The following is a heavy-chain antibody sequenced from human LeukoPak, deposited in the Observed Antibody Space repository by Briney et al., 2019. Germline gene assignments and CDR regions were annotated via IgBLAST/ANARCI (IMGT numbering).Heavy chain of an antibody. CDR2: INHRGST. J-gene: IGHJ4*02. V-gene: IGHV4-34*01. CDR3: ARARGFGYSYGYYFDY. D-gene: IGHD5-18*01. CDR1: GGSFSGYY. Sequence: SETLSLTCAVYGGSFSGYYWSWIRQPPGKGLEWIGEINHRGSTNYNPSLKSRVTISVDTSKNQFSLKLSSMTAADTAVYYCARARGFGYSYGYYFDYWGQGTLVTVSS.